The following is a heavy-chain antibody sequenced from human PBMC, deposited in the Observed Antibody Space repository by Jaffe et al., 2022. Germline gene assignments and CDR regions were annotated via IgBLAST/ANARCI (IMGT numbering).Heavy chain of an antibody. CDR3: ARVVVVPAAIYWFDP. CDR1: GGSISSGGYS. CDR2: IYHSGST. V-gene: IGHV4-30-2*01. J-gene: IGHJ5*02. Sequence: QLQLQESGSGLVKPSQTLSLTCAVSGGSISSGGYSWSWIRQPPGKGLEWIGYIYHSGSTYYNPSLKSRVTISVDRSKNQFSLKLSSVTAADTAVYYCARVVVVPAAIYWFDPWGQGTLVTVSS. D-gene: IGHD2-2*02.